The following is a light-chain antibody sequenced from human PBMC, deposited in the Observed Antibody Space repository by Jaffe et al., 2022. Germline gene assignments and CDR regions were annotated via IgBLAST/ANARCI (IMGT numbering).Light chain of an antibody. CDR3: QQYGSSPDT. CDR2: GAS. Sequence: EIVLTQSPGTLSLSPGERATVSCRASQRVSSSYLAWYQQKPGQAPRLLMFGASSRATGTPDRFSGSGSGTDFTLTISRLEPEDFAVYYCQQYGSSPDTFGQGTNLEIK. V-gene: IGKV3-20*01. J-gene: IGKJ2*01. CDR1: QRVSSSY.